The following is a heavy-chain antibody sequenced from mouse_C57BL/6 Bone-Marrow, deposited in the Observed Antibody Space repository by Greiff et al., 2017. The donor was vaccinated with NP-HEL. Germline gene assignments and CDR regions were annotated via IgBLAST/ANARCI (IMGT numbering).Heavy chain of an antibody. J-gene: IGHJ2*01. CDR2: IYPGNSDT. CDR1: GYTFTSYW. V-gene: IGHV1-5*01. CDR3: TRGGF. Sequence: EVQLQESGTVLARPGASVKMSCKTSGYTFTSYWMHWVKQRPGQGLEWIGAIYPGNSDTSYPPPFQGKAKLTADTSASTAYMELSSLTNEDSAVYYCTRGGFWGQGTTLTVSS. D-gene: IGHD3-1*01.